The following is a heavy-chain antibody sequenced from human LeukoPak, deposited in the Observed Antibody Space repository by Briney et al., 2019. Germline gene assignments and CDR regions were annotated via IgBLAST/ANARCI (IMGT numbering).Heavy chain of an antibody. CDR2: INPNSGGT. D-gene: IGHD6-19*01. V-gene: IGHV1-2*02. Sequence: ASVKVSCKASGYTFTGYYMHWVRQAPGQGLEWMGWINPNSGGTNYAQKFQGRVTMTRDTSISTAYMELSGLRSDDTAVYYCARGPPIAVAHFDYWGQGTLVTVSS. J-gene: IGHJ4*02. CDR1: GYTFTGYY. CDR3: ARGPPIAVAHFDY.